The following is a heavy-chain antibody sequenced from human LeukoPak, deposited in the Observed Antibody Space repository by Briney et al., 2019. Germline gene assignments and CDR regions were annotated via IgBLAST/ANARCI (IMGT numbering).Heavy chain of an antibody. Sequence: PGGSLRLSCTGPGFTFSDYSMNWVRQAPGKGLEWVSYISRSSSHMYYADSVEGRFTISRDNAKNSLYLQMNSLGAEDTAVYFCARGSDYYYDSSTVDDWGQGTLVTVSS. D-gene: IGHD3-16*01. CDR3: ARGSDYYYDSSTVDD. V-gene: IGHV3-21*06. J-gene: IGHJ4*02. CDR2: ISRSSSHM. CDR1: GFTFSDYS.